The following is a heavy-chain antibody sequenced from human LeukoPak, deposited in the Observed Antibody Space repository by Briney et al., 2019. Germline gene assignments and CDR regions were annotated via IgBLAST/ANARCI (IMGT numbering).Heavy chain of an antibody. CDR2: ISYDGSNK. CDR1: RFTFSSYG. D-gene: IGHD6-19*01. Sequence: GGSLRLSCAASRFTFSSYGMHWVRQAPGKGLEWVAVISYDGSNKYYADSVKGRFTISRDNSKNTLYLQMNSLRAEDTAVYYCAKDTPAFQQWQVEVDYWGQGTLVTVSS. J-gene: IGHJ4*02. CDR3: AKDTPAFQQWQVEVDY. V-gene: IGHV3-30*18.